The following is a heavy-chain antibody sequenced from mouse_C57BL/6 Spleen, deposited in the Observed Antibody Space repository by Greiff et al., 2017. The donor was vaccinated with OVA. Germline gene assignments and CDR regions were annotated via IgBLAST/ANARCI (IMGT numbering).Heavy chain of an antibody. CDR3: AREAGTSY. J-gene: IGHJ2*01. V-gene: IGHV1-61*01. D-gene: IGHD4-1*01. Sequence: QVQLQQPGAELVRPGSSVKLSCKASGYTFTSYWMDWVKQRPGQGLEWIGNIYPSDSETHYNQKFKDKATLTVDKSSSTAYMQLSSLTAEDSAVYYCAREAGTSYWGQGTTLTVSS. CDR2: IYPSDSET. CDR1: GYTFTSYW.